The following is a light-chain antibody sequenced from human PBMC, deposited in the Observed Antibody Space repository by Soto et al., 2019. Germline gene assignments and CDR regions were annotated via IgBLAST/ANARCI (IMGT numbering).Light chain of an antibody. V-gene: IGKV3-15*01. CDR2: GAS. Sequence: IVMTQSPASLSVSPGGRATLSCRASQSVSSNLAWYQPKPGQAPTLLXYGASTRATGIPDRFSGSGSGTEFTLTISRLQSEDFAVYYCQKYNNWPSITFGQGTRLEI. J-gene: IGKJ5*01. CDR1: QSVSSN. CDR3: QKYNNWPSIT.